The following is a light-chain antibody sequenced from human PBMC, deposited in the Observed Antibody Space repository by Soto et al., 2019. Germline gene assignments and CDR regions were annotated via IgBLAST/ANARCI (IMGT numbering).Light chain of an antibody. J-gene: IGLJ1*01. Sequence: QSVLTQPASVSGSPGQSITIFCTGTSSDVGGYNYVSWHQQHPGSAPKLMIYDVSSRPPGVSNRFPGSKSGNTASLTISGLQAEDEADYYCSSYTSSFKLAVFGSGTKVTVL. CDR2: DVS. V-gene: IGLV2-14*03. CDR1: SSDVGGYNY. CDR3: SSYTSSFKLAV.